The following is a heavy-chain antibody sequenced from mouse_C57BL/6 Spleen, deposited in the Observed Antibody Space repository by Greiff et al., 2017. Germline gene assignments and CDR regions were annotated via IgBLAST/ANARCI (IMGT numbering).Heavy chain of an antibody. D-gene: IGHD1-1*01. V-gene: IGHV1-82*01. CDR2: IYPGDGDT. CDR3: ARSTTETGYAMDY. J-gene: IGHJ4*01. CDR1: GYAFSSSW. Sequence: QVQLQQSGPELVKPGASVKISCKASGYAFSSSWMNWVKQRPGTGLEWIGRIYPGDGDTNYNGKFKGKATLTADKSSSTAYMQLSSLTSEDSAVYFCARSTTETGYAMDYWGQGTSVTVSS.